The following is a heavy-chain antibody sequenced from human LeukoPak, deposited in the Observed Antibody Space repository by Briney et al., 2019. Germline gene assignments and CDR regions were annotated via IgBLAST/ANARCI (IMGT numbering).Heavy chain of an antibody. CDR3: ARTEVRYFDWLSPDAFDI. CDR2: INPSGGST. D-gene: IGHD3-9*01. J-gene: IGHJ3*02. Sequence: ASVKVSCKASGYTFTTYYTHWVRQAPGQGLEWMGIINPSGGSTSYPQKFQGRVTMTRDTSTSTVYMELSSLRSEDTAVYYCARTEVRYFDWLSPDAFDIWGQGTMVTVSS. V-gene: IGHV1-46*01. CDR1: GYTFTTYY.